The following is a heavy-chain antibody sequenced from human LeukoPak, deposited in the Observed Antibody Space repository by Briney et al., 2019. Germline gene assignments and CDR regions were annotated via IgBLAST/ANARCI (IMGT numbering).Heavy chain of an antibody. D-gene: IGHD1-26*01. CDR3: ARDLVGASHV. Sequence: GGSLRLSCAASGFTFGTYWMSWVRQAPGKGLEWVANTNQNGGEKYYVDSVKGRFTVSRDNAKNSLYLQMNSLRVEDTAVYYCARDLVGASHVWGQGTMVTVSS. CDR2: TNQNGGEK. CDR1: GFTFGTYW. J-gene: IGHJ3*01. V-gene: IGHV3-7*01.